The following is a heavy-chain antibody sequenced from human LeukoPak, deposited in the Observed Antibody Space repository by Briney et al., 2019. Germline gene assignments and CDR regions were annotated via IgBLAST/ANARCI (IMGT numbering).Heavy chain of an antibody. CDR3: ARSKLMVYHIQGVFSQNWFDP. CDR2: IYTSGST. V-gene: IGHV4-61*02. J-gene: IGHJ5*02. CDR1: GGSISSGSYY. Sequence: SQTLSLTCTVSGGSISSGSYYWSWIRQPAGKGLEWIGRIYTSGSTNYNPSLKSRVAISVDTSKNQFSLKLSSVTAADTAVYYCARSKLMVYHIQGVFSQNWFDPWGQGTLVTVSS. D-gene: IGHD2-8*01.